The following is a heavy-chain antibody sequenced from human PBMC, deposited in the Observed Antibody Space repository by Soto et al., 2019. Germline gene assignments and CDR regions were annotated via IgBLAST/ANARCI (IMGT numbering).Heavy chain of an antibody. CDR3: ALLGGTSYAFDV. CDR2: IGGRGRDT. Sequence: EVQLFESGGGLVQPGGSLRLSCAASGFAFSSHAMGWVRQAPGKGLEWVSAIGGRGRDTYYADSMKGRFTISRDNSKSTVSLQMNSLRAEDTAVYYCALLGGTSYAFDVWGQGTLVTVS. V-gene: IGHV3-23*01. CDR1: GFAFSSHA. J-gene: IGHJ3*01. D-gene: IGHD3-10*01.